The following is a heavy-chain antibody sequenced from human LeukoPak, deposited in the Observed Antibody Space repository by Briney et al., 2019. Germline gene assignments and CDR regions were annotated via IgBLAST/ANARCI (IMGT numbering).Heavy chain of an antibody. CDR3: ARRSGDY. CDR1: GGSFSGYY. V-gene: IGHV4-34*01. D-gene: IGHD3-10*01. CDR2: INHSGST. J-gene: IGHJ4*02. Sequence: SETLSLTCAVYGGSFSGYYWSWIRQPPGKGLEWIGEINHSGSTNYNPSLKSRVTISVDTSKNQFSLKLSSVTAADTAVYHCARRSGDYWGQGTLVTVSS.